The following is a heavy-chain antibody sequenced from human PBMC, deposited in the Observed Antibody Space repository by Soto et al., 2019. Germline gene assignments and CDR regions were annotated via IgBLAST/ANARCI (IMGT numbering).Heavy chain of an antibody. CDR3: AKVMITFGGVIDIAFDY. CDR1: GFTFSSYA. J-gene: IGHJ4*02. V-gene: IGHV3-23*01. D-gene: IGHD3-16*02. Sequence: EVQLLESGGGLVQPGGSLRLSCAASGFTFSSYAMSWVRQAPGKGLEWVSAISGSGGSTYYADSVKGRFTISRDNSKNTLYLQMNSLRAEDTAVYYCAKVMITFGGVIDIAFDYWGQGTLVTVSS. CDR2: ISGSGGST.